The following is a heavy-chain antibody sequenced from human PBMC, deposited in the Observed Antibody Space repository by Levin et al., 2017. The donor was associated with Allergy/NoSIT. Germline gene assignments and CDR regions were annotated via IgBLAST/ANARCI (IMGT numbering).Heavy chain of an antibody. CDR1: GITFSNAW. Sequence: GGSLRLSCAASGITFSNAWMSWARQAPGKGLEWVGRIKSSTDGGTTEYAAPVKGSFSISRDDSKNTLYLQMNSLKTEDTAVYFCTTYSSSWYYFDYWGQGTLVTVSS. CDR2: IKSSTDGGTT. V-gene: IGHV3-15*01. CDR3: TTYSSSWYYFDY. D-gene: IGHD6-13*01. J-gene: IGHJ4*02.